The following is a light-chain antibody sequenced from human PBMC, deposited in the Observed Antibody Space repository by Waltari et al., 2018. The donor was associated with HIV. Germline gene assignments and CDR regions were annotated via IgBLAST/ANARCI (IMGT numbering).Light chain of an antibody. CDR2: STN. CDR1: SGSVHASSC. J-gene: IGLJ3*02. Sequence: QTVVTQEPSFSVSPGGPVTLTCGLSSGSVHASSCPNWYQQTPGQAPRTLLYSTNTRSSGVPDRFSGSILGNKAALTITGAQADDESVYYCSLYMGGGIWVFGGGTKLTVL. CDR3: SLYMGGGIWV. V-gene: IGLV8-61*01.